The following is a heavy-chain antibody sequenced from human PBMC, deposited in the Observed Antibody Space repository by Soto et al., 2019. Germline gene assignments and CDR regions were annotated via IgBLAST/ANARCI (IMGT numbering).Heavy chain of an antibody. CDR2: IYYSGST. CDR3: ARGVVAATIPH. V-gene: IGHV4-39*01. D-gene: IGHD2-15*01. CDR1: GGSSSSSYY. Sequence: PSETLSLTCTVSGGSSSSSYYWGWIRRPPGKGLEWIGSIYYSGSTYYNPSLKSRVTISVDTSKNQFSLKLSSVTAADTAVYYCARGVVAATIPHWGQGTLVTVSS. J-gene: IGHJ1*01.